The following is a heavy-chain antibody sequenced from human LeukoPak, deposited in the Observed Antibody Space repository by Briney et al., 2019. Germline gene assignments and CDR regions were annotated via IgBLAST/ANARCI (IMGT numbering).Heavy chain of an antibody. V-gene: IGHV1-69*04. CDR3: ARAYLYSGYDRHYYYYYMDV. D-gene: IGHD5-12*01. CDR2: IIPILGIA. J-gene: IGHJ6*03. CDR1: GGTFSSYA. Sequence: SVKVSCKASGGTFSSYAISWVRQAPGQGLEWMGRIIPILGIANYAQKFQGRVTITADKSTSTAYMELSSPRSEDTAVYYCARAYLYSGYDRHYYYYYMDVWGKGTTVTVSS.